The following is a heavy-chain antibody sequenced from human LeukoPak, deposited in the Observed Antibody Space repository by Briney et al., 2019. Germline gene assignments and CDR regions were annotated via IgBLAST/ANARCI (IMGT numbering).Heavy chain of an antibody. J-gene: IGHJ4*02. CDR1: GITFSDFW. CDR3: ATSDVDTAIVSY. Sequence: GGSLRLSCVASGITFSDFWMSWVRQAPGKGLEWVANIEQDGSTKYYMASVRGRFTISRDNAKKSLYLQMNSLRAEDTAVYYCATSDVDTAIVSYWGQGTLVTVSS. D-gene: IGHD5-18*01. CDR2: IEQDGSTK. V-gene: IGHV3-7*01.